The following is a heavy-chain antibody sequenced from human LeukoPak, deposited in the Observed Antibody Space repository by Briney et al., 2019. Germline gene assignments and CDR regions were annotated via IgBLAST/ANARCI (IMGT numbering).Heavy chain of an antibody. CDR1: GGSISSYY. CDR2: IYYSGST. Sequence: SETLSLTCTVSGGSISSYYWSWLRQPPGKGLEWIGHIYYSGSTNYNPSLTSRVTISVDTSKNQFSLKVSSVTAADTAVYYCARVGCSSTSCSTNYGMDVWGQGTTVTVSS. D-gene: IGHD2-2*02. CDR3: ARVGCSSTSCSTNYGMDV. V-gene: IGHV4-59*01. J-gene: IGHJ6*02.